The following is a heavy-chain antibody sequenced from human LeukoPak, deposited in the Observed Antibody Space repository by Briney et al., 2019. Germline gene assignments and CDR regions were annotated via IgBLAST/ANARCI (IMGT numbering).Heavy chain of an antibody. V-gene: IGHV3-49*03. CDR1: GFIFGDYT. D-gene: IGHD3-9*01. J-gene: IGHJ4*02. CDR3: TRDLPVLVIGFDN. CDR2: IRGKAYGETT. Sequence: GGSLRLSCTASGFIFGDYTMWWFRQAPGKGLEWVSFIRGKAYGETTQYAPSVEGRFSISRDDSKSIAYLQMNSLKTEDTAVYYCTRDLPVLVIGFDNWGQGTLVTVSS.